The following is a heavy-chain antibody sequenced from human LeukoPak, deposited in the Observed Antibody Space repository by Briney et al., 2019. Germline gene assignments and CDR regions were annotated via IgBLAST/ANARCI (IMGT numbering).Heavy chain of an antibody. CDR1: GYTFTGYY. Sequence: ASVTVSCKASGYTFTGYYMYWVRQAPGQGLEWMGRINPNSGGTNYAQKFQGRVTMTRDTSISTAYMELSRLRSDDTAVYYCARDYAPDSSGSCWGQGTLVTVSS. CDR3: ARDYAPDSSGSC. CDR2: INPNSGGT. D-gene: IGHD3-22*01. V-gene: IGHV1-2*06. J-gene: IGHJ4*02.